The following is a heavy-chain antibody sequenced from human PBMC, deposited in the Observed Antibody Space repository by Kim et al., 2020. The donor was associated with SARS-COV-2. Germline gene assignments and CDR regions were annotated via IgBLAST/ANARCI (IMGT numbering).Heavy chain of an antibody. Sequence: GGSLRLFCAASGFTFSSYAMSWVRQAPGKGLEWVSVIYSGGSSTYYADSVKGRFTISRDNSKNTLYLQMNSLRAEDTAVYYCATYALIDYWGQGTLVTVSS. CDR2: IYSGGSST. CDR3: ATYALIDY. CDR1: GFTFSSYA. D-gene: IGHD2-2*01. V-gene: IGHV3-23*03. J-gene: IGHJ4*02.